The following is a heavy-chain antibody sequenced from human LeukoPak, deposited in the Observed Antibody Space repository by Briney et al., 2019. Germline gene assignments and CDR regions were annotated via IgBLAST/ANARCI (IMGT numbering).Heavy chain of an antibody. Sequence: TSETLSLTCTVSGGSISSYYWSWIRQPPGKGLGWIGYIYYSGSTNNNPSLRSRVTMSVDTSKNQISLKLRSVTAADTAVYYCARGRFLEKPCDPWGQGTLVTVSS. J-gene: IGHJ5*02. V-gene: IGHV4-59*01. D-gene: IGHD1/OR15-1a*01. CDR1: GGSISSYY. CDR3: ARGRFLEKPCDP. CDR2: IYYSGST.